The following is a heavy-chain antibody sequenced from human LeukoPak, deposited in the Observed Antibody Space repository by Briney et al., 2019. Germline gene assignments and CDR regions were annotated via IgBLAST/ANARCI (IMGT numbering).Heavy chain of an antibody. CDR2: ISYDGSNK. Sequence: PGGSLRLSCAASGFTFSSYGMHWVRQAPGKGLEWVAVISYDGSNKYYADSVKGRLTISRDNSKNTLYLQMNSLRAEDTAVYYCAKDGGYYDSSGYYGYWGQGTLVTVSS. V-gene: IGHV3-30*18. CDR1: GFTFSSYG. J-gene: IGHJ4*02. D-gene: IGHD3-22*01. CDR3: AKDGGYYDSSGYYGY.